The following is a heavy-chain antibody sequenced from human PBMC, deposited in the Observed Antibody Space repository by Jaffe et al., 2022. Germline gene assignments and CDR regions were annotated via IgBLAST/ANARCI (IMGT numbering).Heavy chain of an antibody. Sequence: QVQLQESGPGQVKPSDTLSLTCTVSGDSINNNNFYWAWVRQAPGRGLEWIGSIYYSGSTYYSQSLRSRLTLSLGTSKKQFSLRLTSVTAADTAVYFCVRRWQWRVILNDSFDIWGRGTMVTVSS. CDR3: VRRWQWRVILNDSFDI. CDR1: GDSINNNNFY. J-gene: IGHJ3*02. CDR2: IYYSGST. V-gene: IGHV4-39*01. D-gene: IGHD6-19*01.